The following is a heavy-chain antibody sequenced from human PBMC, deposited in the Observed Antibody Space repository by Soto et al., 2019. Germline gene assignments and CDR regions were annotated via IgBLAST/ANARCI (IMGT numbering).Heavy chain of an antibody. CDR2: IIPIFGTA. D-gene: IGHD2-2*01. V-gene: IGHV1-69*01. J-gene: IGHJ4*02. Sequence: QVQLVQSGAEVKKPGSSVKVSCKASGGTFSSYAISWVRQAPGQGLEWMGGIIPIFGTANYAQKFQGRVTITADESTSTAYMELSSLRSEDTAVYYCATYRYCSSTSCPHPFDYWGQGTLVTVSS. CDR1: GGTFSSYA. CDR3: ATYRYCSSTSCPHPFDY.